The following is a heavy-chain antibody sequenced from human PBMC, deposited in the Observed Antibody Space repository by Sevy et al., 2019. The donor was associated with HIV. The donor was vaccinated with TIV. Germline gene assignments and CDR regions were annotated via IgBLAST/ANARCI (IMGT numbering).Heavy chain of an antibody. CDR1: GFTFSNAW. CDR2: IKSKTDGGTT. D-gene: IGHD3-22*01. V-gene: IGHV3-15*01. Sequence: GGSLRLSCAASGFTFSNAWMSWVRQAPGKGLEWVGRIKSKTDGGTTDDAAPVKGRFTISRDDSKNTLYLQMNSLKTEDTAVYYCTTSENYYDSSGEGVYYYGMDVWGQGTTVTVSS. J-gene: IGHJ6*02. CDR3: TTSENYYDSSGEGVYYYGMDV.